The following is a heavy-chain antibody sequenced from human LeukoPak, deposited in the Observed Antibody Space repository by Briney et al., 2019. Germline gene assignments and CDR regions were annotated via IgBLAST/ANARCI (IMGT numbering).Heavy chain of an antibody. CDR2: IYYSGST. V-gene: IGHV4-59*08. D-gene: IGHD3-10*01. J-gene: IGHJ6*02. CDR3: ARRPYGSGYGMDV. CDR1: GGSMSSYY. Sequence: SETLSLTRTLSGGSMSSYYCSWIRQPAGKGREWIGYIYYSGSTNYHPSPKNPVTISVDTSKNQFSLKLSSVTAADTAVYYCARRPYGSGYGMDVWGQGTTVTVSS.